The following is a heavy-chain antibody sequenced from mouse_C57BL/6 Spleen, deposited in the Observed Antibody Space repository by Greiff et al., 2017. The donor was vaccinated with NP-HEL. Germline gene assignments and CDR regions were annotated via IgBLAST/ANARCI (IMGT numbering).Heavy chain of an antibody. V-gene: IGHV1-82*01. D-gene: IGHD1-1*01. CDR1: GYAFSSSW. Sequence: VKLMESGPELVKPGASVKISCKASGYAFSSSWMNWVKQRPGKGLEWIGRIYPGDGDTNYNGKFKGKATLTADKSSSTAYMQLSSLTSEDSAVYFCASTVVAYYAMDYWGQGTSVTVSS. J-gene: IGHJ4*01. CDR2: IYPGDGDT. CDR3: ASTVVAYYAMDY.